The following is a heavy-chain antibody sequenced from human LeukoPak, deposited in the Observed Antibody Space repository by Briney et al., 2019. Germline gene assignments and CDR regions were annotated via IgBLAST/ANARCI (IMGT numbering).Heavy chain of an antibody. J-gene: IGHJ5*02. CDR1: GFTFSSYS. CDR2: ISSSSSTI. D-gene: IGHD6-13*01. CDR3: ARDREAAAVDWFDP. V-gene: IGHV3-48*01. Sequence: GGSLRLSCAASGFTFSSYSMNWVRQAPGKGLEWVSYISSSSSTIYYADSVKGRFTISRDNAKNSLYLQMNSLRAEDTAVYYCARDREAAAVDWFDPWGQGTLVTVSS.